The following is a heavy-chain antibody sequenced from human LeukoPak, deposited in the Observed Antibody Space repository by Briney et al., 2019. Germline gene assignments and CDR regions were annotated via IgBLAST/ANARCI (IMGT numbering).Heavy chain of an antibody. Sequence: GGSLRLSCAASGFIFSSSWMHRVRQVPGRGLVWVSGINTDGSSTGYADSVRGRFTISRDNARDTVYLQMNSLGAEDTAVYYCAVLTGYYGVWGQGTLVTVSS. CDR1: GFIFSSSW. J-gene: IGHJ4*02. CDR3: AVLTGYYGV. V-gene: IGHV3-74*01. D-gene: IGHD3-9*01. CDR2: INTDGSST.